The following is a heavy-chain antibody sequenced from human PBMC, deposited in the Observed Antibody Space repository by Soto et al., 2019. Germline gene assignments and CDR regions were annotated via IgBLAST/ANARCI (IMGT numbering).Heavy chain of an antibody. Sequence: PGGSLRLSCAASGFAFSTFAMTWVRQAPGKGLEWVAAISVSGNNAYYADSVKGRFTISRDNSQNSVFLQMSSLRADDTAVYYCARDQLRPGILYSIGVLLPEYGLWGQGTLVTVSS. V-gene: IGHV3-23*01. CDR2: ISVSGNNA. CDR1: GFAFSTFA. J-gene: IGHJ4*02. D-gene: IGHD3-22*01. CDR3: ARDQLRPGILYSIGVLLPEYGL.